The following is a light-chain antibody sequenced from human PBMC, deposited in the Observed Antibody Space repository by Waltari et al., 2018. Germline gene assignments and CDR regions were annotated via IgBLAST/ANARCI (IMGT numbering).Light chain of an antibody. Sequence: EIVLTQSPGTLSLSPGERATLSCRASQSVSRTLAWYQQKPGQAPKLLIYGASIRANGIPDRFTGSGSGTDFSLTISSLEPEDFAIYFCQHYVRLPATFGQGTKVEIK. V-gene: IGKV3-20*01. J-gene: IGKJ1*01. CDR1: QSVSRT. CDR3: QHYVRLPAT. CDR2: GAS.